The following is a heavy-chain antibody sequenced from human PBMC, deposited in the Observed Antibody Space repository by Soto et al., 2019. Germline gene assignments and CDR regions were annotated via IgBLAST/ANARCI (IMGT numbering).Heavy chain of an antibody. J-gene: IGHJ4*02. Sequence: GGFLRLSCAASGCTFSSYAMGSVSQAPGKGLEWASATSGSGGSTYYADSVKGRFTIPRDNSKNTLYLQMNSLRAEDTAVYYCAKAKARYDYVWGSYRSSPPFDYWGQGTLVTVSS. CDR1: GCTFSSYA. D-gene: IGHD3-16*02. CDR2: TSGSGGST. V-gene: IGHV3-23*01. CDR3: AKAKARYDYVWGSYRSSPPFDY.